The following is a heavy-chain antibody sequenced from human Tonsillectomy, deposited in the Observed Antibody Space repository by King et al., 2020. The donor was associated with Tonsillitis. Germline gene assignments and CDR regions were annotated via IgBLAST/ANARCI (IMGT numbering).Heavy chain of an antibody. CDR1: GFTFSAFY. D-gene: IGHD5-18*01. CDR3: AKVGYTDEGFDY. CDR2: IKPDGSQK. V-gene: IGHV3-7*01. J-gene: IGHJ4*02. Sequence: VQLVESGGGLVQPGGSLRLSWAASGFTFSAFYLTWVRQAPGKGLEGVANIKPDGSQKNHAGSVKGRFTISRDNAKNLLQLQMNSLRAEDTAVYYCAKVGYTDEGFDYWGQGTLVTVSA.